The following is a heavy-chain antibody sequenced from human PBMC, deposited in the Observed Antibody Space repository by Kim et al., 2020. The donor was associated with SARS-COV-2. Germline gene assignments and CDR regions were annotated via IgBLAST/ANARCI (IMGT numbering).Heavy chain of an antibody. V-gene: IGHV4-59*01. J-gene: IGHJ4*02. D-gene: IGHD3-10*01. CDR3: ARDSLYGSGPPAY. Sequence: NPSLKSRVTISVDTSKNQFSLKLSSVTAADTAVYYCARDSLYGSGPPAYWGQGTLVTVSS.